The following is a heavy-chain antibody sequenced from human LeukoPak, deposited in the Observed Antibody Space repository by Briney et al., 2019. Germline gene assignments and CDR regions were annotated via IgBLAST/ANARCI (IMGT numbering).Heavy chain of an antibody. CDR2: IDSGSNNI. D-gene: IGHD3-10*01. J-gene: IGHJ6*04. CDR3: ARDNIGSSAVMDV. Sequence: GGSLRLSCAASGFTFSTYSMNWVRQAPGKGLEWVSDIDSGSNNIHYADSVKGRFTISRDDAKNSLYLQMNSLRAEDTAVYYCARDNIGSSAVMDVWGKGTTVTVSS. V-gene: IGHV3-48*01. CDR1: GFTFSTYS.